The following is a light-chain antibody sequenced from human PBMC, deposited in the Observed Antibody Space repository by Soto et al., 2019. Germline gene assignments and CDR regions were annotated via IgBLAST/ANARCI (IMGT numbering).Light chain of an antibody. Sequence: EIVFTQSPGTLSLSPGERATLSCSASQIVSSTYLAWFQQKAGQAPRLLIYGASTRATGIPDRFSGSGSGTDFTLTISGLEPEDFALYYCQQYGVTPPNTFGGGTKVDI. V-gene: IGKV3-20*01. CDR3: QQYGVTPPNT. J-gene: IGKJ4*01. CDR1: QIVSSTY. CDR2: GAS.